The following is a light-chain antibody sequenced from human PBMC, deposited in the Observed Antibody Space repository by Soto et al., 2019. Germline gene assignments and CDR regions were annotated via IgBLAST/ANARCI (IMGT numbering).Light chain of an antibody. Sequence: QSALTQPASVSGSPGQSITISCTGTSSDVGGYNYVSWYQHHPGKAPKLMIYDVYYRPSGVSNRFSGSKSGNTASLTISGLQAEDEADYYCSSYTSSRTVVFGGGTKLTVL. CDR3: SSYTSSRTVV. CDR1: SSDVGGYNY. V-gene: IGLV2-14*03. CDR2: DVY. J-gene: IGLJ2*01.